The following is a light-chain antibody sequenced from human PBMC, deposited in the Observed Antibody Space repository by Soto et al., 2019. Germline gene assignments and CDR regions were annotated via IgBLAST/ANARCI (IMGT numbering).Light chain of an antibody. J-gene: IGKJ5*01. Sequence: EIQMTQYPSTLSASVGDRFTITCLASHYISTWLAWYQQKPGKAPKLLIYKAYSLESGVTSRFSGSGSGTDFTLTISSLQPEDSGTYYCQQSFNVPLTVGPVTRLEIK. CDR1: HYISTW. CDR3: QQSFNVPLT. CDR2: KAY. V-gene: IGKV1-5*03.